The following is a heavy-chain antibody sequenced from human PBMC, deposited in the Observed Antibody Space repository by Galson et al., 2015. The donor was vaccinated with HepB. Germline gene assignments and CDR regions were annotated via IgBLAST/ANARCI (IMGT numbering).Heavy chain of an antibody. CDR3: EHRYGF. CDR2: IYWNDNK. J-gene: IGHJ4*02. D-gene: IGHD4-17*01. Sequence: PALVKPTQTLTLTCTFSGFSFSTEGVGVGWIRQPPGRALEWLAVIYWNDNKWYRPSLQSRLSITKDTPKNQVVLTMTNMDPVDTATYYCEHRYGFWGQGTQVTVSS. V-gene: IGHV2-5*01. CDR1: GFSFSTEGVG.